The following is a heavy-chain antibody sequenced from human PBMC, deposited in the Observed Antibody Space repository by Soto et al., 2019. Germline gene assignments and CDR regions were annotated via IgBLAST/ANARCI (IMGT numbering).Heavy chain of an antibody. D-gene: IGHD6-19*01. CDR1: GFTVSSNY. CDR2: IYSGGST. CDR3: PRDPLVGGIAVAGTWDY. V-gene: IGHV3-53*01. Sequence: EVQLVESGGGLIQPGGYLRLSCAASGFTVSSNYMSWVRQAPGQGLEWVSVIYSGGSTYYADSVKGRFTISRDNSKNTLYLQMNSLRAEDTAVYYCPRDPLVGGIAVAGTWDYWGQGTLVTVSS. J-gene: IGHJ4*02.